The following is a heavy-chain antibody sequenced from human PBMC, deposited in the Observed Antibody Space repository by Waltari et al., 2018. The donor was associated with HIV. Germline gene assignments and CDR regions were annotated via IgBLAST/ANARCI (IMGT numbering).Heavy chain of an antibody. D-gene: IGHD3-22*01. V-gene: IGHV3-7*01. CDR1: GFTFNNYW. J-gene: IGHJ4*02. CDR2: IKQDESEK. Sequence: EVQLVESGGGLVQPGGSLRLSCAASGFTFNNYWRTWVRQAPGKGLEWVANIKQDESEKYYVDSVKGRFTISRDNAKNSLFLQMNSLRAEDTAVYYCAREALYDSSGYYFDYWGQGTLVTVSS. CDR3: AREALYDSSGYYFDY.